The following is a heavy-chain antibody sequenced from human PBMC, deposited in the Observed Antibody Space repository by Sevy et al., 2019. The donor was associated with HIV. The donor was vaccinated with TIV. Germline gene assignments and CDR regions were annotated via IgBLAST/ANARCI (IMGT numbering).Heavy chain of an antibody. CDR2: FDPEDGET. J-gene: IGHJ4*02. V-gene: IGHV1-24*01. CDR1: GYTLIEFS. Sequence: ASVKVSCKVSGYTLIEFSMHWARQAPGKGLEWMGGFDPEDGETIYAQRFQGRVTMTEDTSTDTAYMELSSLRSEDTAVYYCATGLPGEYVDCSSCYSDYFAYWGQGTLVTVSS. CDR3: ATGLPGEYVDCSSCYSDYFAY. D-gene: IGHD2-15*01.